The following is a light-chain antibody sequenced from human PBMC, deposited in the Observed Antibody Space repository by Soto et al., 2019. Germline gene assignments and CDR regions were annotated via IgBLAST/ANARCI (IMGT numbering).Light chain of an antibody. CDR3: LQDYDYPYT. Sequence: IVMTQSPATLSVSPGGRATLSCRASQSVTTNLAWYQQKPGQAPRLLIYGVSTRATGIPARFSGSGSGTEFTLTISSLQSEDFVVYYCLQDYDYPYTFGQGTKLEIK. CDR2: GVS. J-gene: IGKJ2*01. V-gene: IGKV3-15*01. CDR1: QSVTTN.